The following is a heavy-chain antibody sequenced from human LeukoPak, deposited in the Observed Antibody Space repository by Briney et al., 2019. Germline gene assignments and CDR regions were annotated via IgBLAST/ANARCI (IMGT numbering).Heavy chain of an antibody. J-gene: IGHJ3*02. CDR1: GGSISSYY. CDR3: ATRRASYDAFDI. Sequence: SETLSLTCTVSGGSISSYYWSWIRQPPGKGLEWIGYIYYSGSTNYNPSLKSRVTISVDTSKNQFSLKLSSVTAADTAVYYCATRRASYDAFDIWGQGTMVTVSS. V-gene: IGHV4-59*01. CDR2: IYYSGST.